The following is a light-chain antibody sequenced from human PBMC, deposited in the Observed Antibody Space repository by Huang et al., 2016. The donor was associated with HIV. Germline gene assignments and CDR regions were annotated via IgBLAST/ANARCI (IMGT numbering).Light chain of an antibody. J-gene: IGKJ1*01. Sequence: EVLMTQSPDILSVSPGDRATLSCRASQNVGSNLAWYQQRPGQAPRLLIYAASTRATGGPARFSGGGSGTEFTLTISRLQSEDFATYYCQQYNTWPPWAFGQGTTVEI. CDR3: QQYNTWPPWA. CDR1: QNVGSN. V-gene: IGKV3-15*01. CDR2: AAS.